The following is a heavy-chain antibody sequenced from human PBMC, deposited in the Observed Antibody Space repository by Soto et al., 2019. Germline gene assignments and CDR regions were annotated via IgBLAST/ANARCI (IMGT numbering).Heavy chain of an antibody. J-gene: IGHJ1*01. D-gene: IGHD3-3*01. CDR3: TREYYDFWSGYYTIPEYFQH. CDR2: IRSKAYGGTT. V-gene: IGHV3-49*03. CDR1: GFTFGDYA. Sequence: EVQLVESGGGLVQPGRSLRLSCTASGFTFGDYAMSWFRQAPGKGLEWVGFIRSKAYGGTTEYAASVKGRFTISRDDYNSIAYLQMNSLKTEDTAVYYCTREYYDFWSGYYTIPEYFQHWGQGTLVTVSS.